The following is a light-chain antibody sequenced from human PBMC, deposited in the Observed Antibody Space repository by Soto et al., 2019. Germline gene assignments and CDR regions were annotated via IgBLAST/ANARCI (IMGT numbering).Light chain of an antibody. V-gene: IGKV1-5*03. CDR1: QSISPW. J-gene: IGKJ2*01. CDR2: RAS. CDR3: QQYRSRPYT. Sequence: DIQMTQSPSTLSAYVGERVTITCRASQSISPWLAWYQKKPGKAPNLLIYRASNFQTGVPSRFSGSRSGTDFKLPINSPQPDYVATYYGQQYRSRPYTFGQGTKLEIE.